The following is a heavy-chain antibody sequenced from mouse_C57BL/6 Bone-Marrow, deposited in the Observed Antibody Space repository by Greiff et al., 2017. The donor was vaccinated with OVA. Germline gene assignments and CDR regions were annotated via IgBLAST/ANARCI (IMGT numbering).Heavy chain of an antibody. CDR1: GFTFSDYG. J-gene: IGHJ4*01. CDR3: ARKDYGSSYAMDY. Sequence: VQLQQSGGGLVKPGGSLKLSCAASGFTFSDYGMHWVRQAPEKGLEWVAYISSGSSTIYYADTVKGRFTISRDNAKNTLFLQMTSLRSEDTAMYYCARKDYGSSYAMDYWGQGTSVTVSS. CDR2: ISSGSSTI. D-gene: IGHD1-1*01. V-gene: IGHV5-17*01.